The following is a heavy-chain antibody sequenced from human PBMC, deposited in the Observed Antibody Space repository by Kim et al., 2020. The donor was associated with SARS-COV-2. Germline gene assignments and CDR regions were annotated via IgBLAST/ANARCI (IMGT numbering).Heavy chain of an antibody. J-gene: IGHJ4*02. CDR1: GYTFTSYY. V-gene: IGHV1-46*01. Sequence: ASVKVSCKASGYTFTSYYMHWVRQAPGQGLEWMGIINPSGGSTSYAQKFQGRVTMTRDTSTSTVYMELSSLRSEDTAVYYCARDLFPTRSTTVTSVDYWGQGTLVTVSS. CDR2: INPSGGST. D-gene: IGHD4-17*01. CDR3: ARDLFPTRSTTVTSVDY.